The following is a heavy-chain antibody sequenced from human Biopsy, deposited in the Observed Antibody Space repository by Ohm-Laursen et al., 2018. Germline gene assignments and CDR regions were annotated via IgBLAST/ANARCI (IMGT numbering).Heavy chain of an antibody. Sequence: SQRLSCTASGFTFSSNGMHWVCQGPGKGQGREAFMWIDGFNRYYSDSVKGRFTISRDNSKNTLDLQMNSLIAEDTAVYYCATSTMVRSSGHAFDIWGQGTVVTVS. CDR1: GFTFSSNG. V-gene: IGHV3-33*01. CDR2: MWIDGFNR. CDR3: ATSTMVRSSGHAFDI. D-gene: IGHD3-10*01. J-gene: IGHJ3*02.